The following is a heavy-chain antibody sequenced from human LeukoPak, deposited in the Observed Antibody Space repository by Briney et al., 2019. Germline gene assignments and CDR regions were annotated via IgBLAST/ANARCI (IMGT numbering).Heavy chain of an antibody. CDR1: GYNFNTYW. Sequence: GESLKISCKGSGYNFNTYWVAWVRQLPGKGLEWMGIIRPMNSDMRYSPSFQGQVTISADKSISTAYLQWSSLKASDTAMYYCARRDGYCSSTSCYADYYYGMDVWGQGTTVTVSS. J-gene: IGHJ6*02. CDR2: IRPMNSDM. D-gene: IGHD2-2*01. V-gene: IGHV5-51*01. CDR3: ARRDGYCSSTSCYADYYYGMDV.